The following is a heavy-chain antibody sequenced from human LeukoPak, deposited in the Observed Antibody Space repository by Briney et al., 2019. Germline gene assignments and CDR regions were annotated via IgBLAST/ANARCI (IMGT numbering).Heavy chain of an antibody. V-gene: IGHV1-2*02. Sequence: ASVKVSCKTSGYTFSDYYLHWVRQAPGQGLEWMGWINPSSGGTKYVQKFQGRVTMTRDTSTSTAYMELRSLRSDDTAVYYCAREAGAVAGTGDYWGQGTLVTVSS. D-gene: IGHD6-19*01. CDR2: INPSSGGT. CDR3: AREAGAVAGTGDY. J-gene: IGHJ4*02. CDR1: GYTFSDYY.